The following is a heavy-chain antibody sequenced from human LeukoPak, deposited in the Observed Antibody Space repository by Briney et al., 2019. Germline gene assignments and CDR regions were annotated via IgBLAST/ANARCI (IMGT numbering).Heavy chain of an antibody. CDR3: ARSGRYYYGSGQRYYYYYMDV. D-gene: IGHD3-10*01. CDR2: INHSGST. Sequence: SETLFLTCGVYDGSFSGYYWSWIRQPPGKGLEWIGEINHSGSTNYNPSLKSRVTISVDTSKNQFSLKLSSVTAADTAVYYCARSGRYYYGSGQRYYYYYMDVWGKGTTVTIS. J-gene: IGHJ6*03. V-gene: IGHV4-34*01. CDR1: DGSFSGYY.